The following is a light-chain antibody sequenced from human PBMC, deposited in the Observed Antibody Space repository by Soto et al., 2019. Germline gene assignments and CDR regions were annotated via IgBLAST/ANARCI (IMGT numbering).Light chain of an antibody. Sequence: QSVLTQPPSVSGAPGQRVTISCTGSTSNIGAGYEVHWYQQLPGTAPKLLVSGHNIRPSGVPDRFSGFKSGASASLVITGVQAEDEADYYCQSYDSSLSGYVVFGGGTKLTVL. CDR3: QSYDSSLSGYVV. V-gene: IGLV1-40*01. J-gene: IGLJ2*01. CDR2: GHN. CDR1: TSNIGAGYE.